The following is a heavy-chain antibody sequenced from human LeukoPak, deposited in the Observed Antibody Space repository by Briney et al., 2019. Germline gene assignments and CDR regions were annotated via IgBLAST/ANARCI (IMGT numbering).Heavy chain of an antibody. Sequence: GRSLRLSCAASGFTFSSYAMHWVRQAPGKGLEWVAVISYDGSNKYYADSVKGRFTISRDNSKNTLYLQMNSLRAEDTAVYYCAGDLEAPSLAVFYYGMDVWGQGTTVTVSS. D-gene: IGHD3-3*02. CDR1: GFTFSSYA. V-gene: IGHV3-30*04. CDR3: AGDLEAPSLAVFYYGMDV. J-gene: IGHJ6*02. CDR2: ISYDGSNK.